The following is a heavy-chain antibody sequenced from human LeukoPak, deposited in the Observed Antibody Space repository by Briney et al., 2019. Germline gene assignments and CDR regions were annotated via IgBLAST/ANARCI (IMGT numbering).Heavy chain of an antibody. CDR3: AGEGSSNWFDP. CDR2: INPNSGGT. J-gene: IGHJ5*02. Sequence: ASVKVSCKASGYTFTSYDINWVRQATGQGLEWMGWINPNSGGTNYAQKFQGRVTMTRDTSISTAYMELSRLRSDDTAVYYCAGEGSSNWFDPWGQGTLVTVSS. CDR1: GYTFTSYD. V-gene: IGHV1-2*02.